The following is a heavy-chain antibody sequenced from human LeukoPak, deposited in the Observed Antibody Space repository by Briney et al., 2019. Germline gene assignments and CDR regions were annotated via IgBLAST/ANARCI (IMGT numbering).Heavy chain of an antibody. CDR1: GDTFTSYG. CDR3: ARGAANYDILTGLFDY. CDR2: ISAYNGNT. V-gene: IGHV1-18*04. J-gene: IGHJ4*02. D-gene: IGHD3-9*01. Sequence: VASVKVSCKASGDTFTSYGISWVRQAPGQGLEWMGWISAYNGNTNYAQKLQGRVTMTTDTSTSTAYMELRSLRSDDTAVYYCARGAANYDILTGLFDYWGQGTLVTVSS.